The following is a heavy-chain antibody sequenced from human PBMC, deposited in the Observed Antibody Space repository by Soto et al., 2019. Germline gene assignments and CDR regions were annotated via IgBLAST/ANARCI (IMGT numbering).Heavy chain of an antibody. CDR2: ISTKSDGDTT. V-gene: IGHV3-15*01. D-gene: IGHD2-2*01. J-gene: IGHJ5*01. CDR3: PNW. CDR1: GFTLANAW. Sequence: EVQLVESGGSLVKPGESLRISCAASGFTLANAWMSWVRQAPGRGLEWVGRISTKSDGDTTDYAAPVKGRFTISRDDSKNTLYLQMDSLKTEDTASPTSPNW.